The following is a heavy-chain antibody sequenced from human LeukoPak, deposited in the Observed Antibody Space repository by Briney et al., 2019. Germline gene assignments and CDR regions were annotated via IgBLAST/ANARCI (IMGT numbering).Heavy chain of an antibody. Sequence: SETLSLTCTVSGGSISGGGYYWSWIRQRPGKGLEWIGYIYNSGSTYYNPTLKSRVTISIDTSKNQFSLKLSSVTAADTAVYYCARESAVAYYYDSSGYPSDYWGQGTLVTVSS. CDR1: GGSISGGGYY. CDR2: IYNSGST. D-gene: IGHD3-22*01. V-gene: IGHV4-31*03. CDR3: ARESAVAYYYDSSGYPSDY. J-gene: IGHJ4*02.